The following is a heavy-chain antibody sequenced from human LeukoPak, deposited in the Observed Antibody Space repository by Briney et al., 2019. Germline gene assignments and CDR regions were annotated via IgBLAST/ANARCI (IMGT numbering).Heavy chain of an antibody. V-gene: IGHV4-39*07. D-gene: IGHD2-15*01. Sequence: PSETLSLTCTVSGGSISSSSYYWGWIRQPPGKGLEWIGSIYYSGSTYYNPSLKSRVTISIDTSKNQFSLKLSSVTAADTAMYYCAREGGSASSEVYWGQGTLVTVSS. J-gene: IGHJ4*02. CDR2: IYYSGST. CDR1: GGSISSSSYY. CDR3: AREGGSASSEVY.